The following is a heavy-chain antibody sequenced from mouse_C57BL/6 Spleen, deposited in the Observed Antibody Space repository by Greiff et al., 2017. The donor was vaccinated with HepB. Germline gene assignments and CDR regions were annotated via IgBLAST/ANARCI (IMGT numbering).Heavy chain of an antibody. CDR2: IDPENGDT. D-gene: IGHD2-1*01. Sequence: VHVKQSGAELVRPGASVKLSCTASGFNIKDDYMHWVKQRPEQGLEWIGWIDPENGDTEYASKFQGKATITADTSSNTAYLQLSSLTSEDTAVYYCTPYGNYNYWGQGTTLTVSS. CDR1: GFNIKDDY. J-gene: IGHJ2*01. CDR3: TPYGNYNY. V-gene: IGHV14-4*01.